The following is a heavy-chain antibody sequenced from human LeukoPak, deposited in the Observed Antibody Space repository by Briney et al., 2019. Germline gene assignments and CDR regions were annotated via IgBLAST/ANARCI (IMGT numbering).Heavy chain of an antibody. D-gene: IGHD3-22*01. CDR1: GRYLTSYY. V-gene: IGHV4-59*01. J-gene: IGHJ4*02. Sequence: PSETLSLTCTVYGRYLTSYYWSWIRQPPGKGLEWIGYVYSSGDTNYNPSLKSRVTISPGTSGYHFSLILTSVTAADTAVYYCARYYDGGGPRRRFFDSWGQGTLVTVSS. CDR2: VYSSGDT. CDR3: ARYYDGGGPRRRFFDS.